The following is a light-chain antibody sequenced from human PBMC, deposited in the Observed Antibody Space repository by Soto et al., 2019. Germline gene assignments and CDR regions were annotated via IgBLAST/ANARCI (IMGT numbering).Light chain of an antibody. CDR1: QSISSW. J-gene: IGKJ2*01. CDR2: DAS. V-gene: IGKV1-5*01. CDR3: QQYNSYPVMYS. Sequence: IQMTQSPSTLSASVGDRVTITCRASQSISSWLAWYQQKPGKAPKLLIYDASSLESGVPSRFSGSGSGTEFTLTISSLQPDDFATYYCQQYNSYPVMYSFGQGTKLEIK.